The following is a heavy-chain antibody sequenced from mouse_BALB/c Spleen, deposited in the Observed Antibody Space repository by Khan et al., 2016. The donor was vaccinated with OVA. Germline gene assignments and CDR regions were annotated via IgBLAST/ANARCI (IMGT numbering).Heavy chain of an antibody. CDR2: IWSDGST. J-gene: IGHJ4*01. V-gene: IGHV2-6-1*01. Sequence: QVQLKESGPGLVAPSQSLSITCTISGFSLTNYGVHWVRQPPGKGLEWLVVIWSDGSTTYNSALKSRLTITKDNSKSQVFLKMNRLQTDDTAMYFCARQPYYHYNIMDYWGQGTSGTVSS. D-gene: IGHD2-10*01. CDR3: ARQPYYHYNIMDY. CDR1: GFSLTNYG.